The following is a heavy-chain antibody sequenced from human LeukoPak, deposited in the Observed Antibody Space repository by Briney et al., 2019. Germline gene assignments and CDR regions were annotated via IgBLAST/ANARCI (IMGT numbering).Heavy chain of an antibody. V-gene: IGHV4-34*01. CDR2: IYHNESP. CDR3: ARAKVGIGGMDV. D-gene: IGHD1-14*01. CDR1: GFTFSDYY. Sequence: PGGSLRLSCAASGFTFSDYYMSWIRQAPGKGLEWIGEIYHNESPNYNPSLKSRVTISVDKSKNQFSLNLSSVTAADTAVYYCARAKVGIGGMDVWGQGTTVTVSS. J-gene: IGHJ6*02.